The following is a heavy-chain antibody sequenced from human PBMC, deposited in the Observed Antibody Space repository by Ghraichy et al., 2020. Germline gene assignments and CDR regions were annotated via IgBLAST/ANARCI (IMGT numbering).Heavy chain of an antibody. Sequence: LTCAASGFTFDDYGMSWVRQAPGKGLEWVSGINWNGGSTGYADSVKGRITISRDNAKNSLYLQMNSLRAEDTALYHCARHSSGWRINYFDYWGQGTLVTVSS. CDR3: ARHSSGWRINYFDY. V-gene: IGHV3-20*01. CDR2: INWNGGST. J-gene: IGHJ4*02. CDR1: GFTFDDYG. D-gene: IGHD6-19*01.